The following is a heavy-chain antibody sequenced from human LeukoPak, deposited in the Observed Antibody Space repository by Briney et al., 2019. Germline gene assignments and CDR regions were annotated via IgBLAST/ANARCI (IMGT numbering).Heavy chain of an antibody. V-gene: IGHV1-18*01. D-gene: IGHD3-10*01. CDR2: ISAYNGNT. Sequence: ASVKVSCKASGYTFTSYGISWVRQVPGQGLEWMGWISAYNGNTNYAQKLQGRVTMTTDTSTSTAYMELRSLRSDDTAVYYCARVYYYGSGRIYYYYYGMDVWGQGTTVTVSS. CDR1: GYTFTSYG. J-gene: IGHJ6*02. CDR3: ARVYYYGSGRIYYYYYGMDV.